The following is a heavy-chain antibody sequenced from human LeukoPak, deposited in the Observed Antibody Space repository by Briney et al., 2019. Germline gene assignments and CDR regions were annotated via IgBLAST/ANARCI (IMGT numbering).Heavy chain of an antibody. J-gene: IGHJ5*02. CDR3: ARDNSIADRGWWFDP. V-gene: IGHV1-46*01. Sequence: ASVKVSCKASGYTFTSYGISWVRQAPGQGLEWMGLINPSGSSTLYAEKFRGRIIMTRDMSTATDYMELSSLRSEDTAVYYCARDNSIADRGWWFDPWGQGTLVTVSS. CDR2: INPSGSST. D-gene: IGHD4-23*01. CDR1: GYTFTSYG.